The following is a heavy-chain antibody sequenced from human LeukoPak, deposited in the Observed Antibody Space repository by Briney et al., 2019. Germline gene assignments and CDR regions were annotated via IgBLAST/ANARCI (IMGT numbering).Heavy chain of an antibody. CDR2: IYPGDSDT. CDR1: GYNFANYW. Sequence: GESLKISCKGSGYNFANYWIVWVRQMPGKALEWIGIIYPGDSDTRYNPSFQGQVTISADKSISTAYLQWASLKASDTAMYYCARHSCSTKDCYARDIDYWGQGTLVTISS. J-gene: IGHJ4*02. D-gene: IGHD2-2*01. V-gene: IGHV5-51*01. CDR3: ARHSCSTKDCYARDIDY.